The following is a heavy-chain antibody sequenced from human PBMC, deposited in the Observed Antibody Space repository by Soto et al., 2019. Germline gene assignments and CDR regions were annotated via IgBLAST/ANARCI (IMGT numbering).Heavy chain of an antibody. D-gene: IGHD3-3*01. J-gene: IGHJ5*02. Sequence: SVKVTCKASGYTFTSYGISWVRQAPGQGLEWMGWISAYNGNTNYAQKLQGRVTMTTDTSTSTAYMELRSLRSDDTAVYYCARLKRYYDFWSGYLNWFDPWGQGTLVTVSS. CDR2: ISAYNGNT. V-gene: IGHV1-18*01. CDR3: ARLKRYYDFWSGYLNWFDP. CDR1: GYTFTSYG.